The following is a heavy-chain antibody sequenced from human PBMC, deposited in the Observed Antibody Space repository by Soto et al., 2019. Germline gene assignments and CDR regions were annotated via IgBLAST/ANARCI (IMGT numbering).Heavy chain of an antibody. Sequence: GGSLRLSCAASGFTFSSYAMSWVRQAPGKGLEWVSAISGSGGSTYYPDSVKGRFTISRDKSKNTLNLQMNSLRAEDTAVYYCAKGLRDCSGGSCYPWDYYYGMDVWGQGTTVTVSS. CDR2: ISGSGGST. CDR1: GFTFSSYA. CDR3: AKGLRDCSGGSCYPWDYYYGMDV. D-gene: IGHD2-15*01. J-gene: IGHJ6*02. V-gene: IGHV3-23*01.